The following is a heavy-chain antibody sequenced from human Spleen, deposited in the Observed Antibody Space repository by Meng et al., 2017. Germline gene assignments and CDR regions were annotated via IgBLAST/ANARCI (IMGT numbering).Heavy chain of an antibody. V-gene: IGHV5-51*01. D-gene: IGHD3-10*01. Sequence: GESLKISCKGSGYTFTSQWIAWVRQMPGKGLEYMGIIYPDDSYTTYSPAFQGQVTISADKSLSTAYLQWSSLKASDTAIYFCSRRVDRSLLGFGDLSTNQDAFDIWGQGTMVTVSS. CDR3: SRRVDRSLLGFGDLSTNQDAFDI. CDR1: GYTFTSQW. J-gene: IGHJ3*02. CDR2: IYPDDSYT.